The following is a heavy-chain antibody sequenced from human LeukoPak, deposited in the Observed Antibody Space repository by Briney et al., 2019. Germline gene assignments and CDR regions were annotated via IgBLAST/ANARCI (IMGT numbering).Heavy chain of an antibody. CDR2: ISSSGSTI. CDR1: GFTFSSYE. Sequence: PGGSLRLSCAASGFTFSSYEMNWVRQASGKGLEWVSYISSSGSTIYYADSVKGRFTISRDNAKNSLYLQMNSLRAEDTAVYYCAREGQWLASYWGQGTLVTVSS. CDR3: AREGQWLASY. D-gene: IGHD6-19*01. J-gene: IGHJ4*02. V-gene: IGHV3-48*03.